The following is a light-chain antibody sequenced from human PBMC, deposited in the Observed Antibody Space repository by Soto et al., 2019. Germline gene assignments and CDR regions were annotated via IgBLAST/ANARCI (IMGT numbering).Light chain of an antibody. V-gene: IGKV3-15*01. CDR2: GAS. J-gene: IGKJ4*01. CDR3: HQYNNWPLT. Sequence: EIVMTQSPPTLSVSPGERATLSCRASQSVSSNLAWYQQKPGQAPRLLIYGASTRATGIPARFSGSGSGTEFTLTISSLQSEDFAVYYCHQYNNWPLTFGGGTKVEIK. CDR1: QSVSSN.